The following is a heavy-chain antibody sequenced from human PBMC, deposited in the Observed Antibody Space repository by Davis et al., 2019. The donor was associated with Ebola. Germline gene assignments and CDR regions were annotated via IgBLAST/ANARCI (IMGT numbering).Heavy chain of an antibody. CDR2: ISYDGGHK. CDR3: ARDDDGDPNAFDI. Sequence: PGGSLRLSCAGSGFSFSSYGIHWVRQAPGKGLEWVAVISYDGGHKFYADSVTGRFTISRDNSKNILYLQMDRLRAEDTAMYYCARDDDGDPNAFDIWGQGTKVTVSS. V-gene: IGHV3-30*03. D-gene: IGHD4-17*01. J-gene: IGHJ3*02. CDR1: GFSFSSYG.